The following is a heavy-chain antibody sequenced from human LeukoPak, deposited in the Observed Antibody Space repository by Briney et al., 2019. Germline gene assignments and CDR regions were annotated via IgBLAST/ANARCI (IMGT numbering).Heavy chain of an antibody. CDR1: GGSISSSSYY. CDR2: IYYSGST. Sequence: PSETLSLTCTVSGGSISSSSYYWGWIRQPPGKGLEWIGSIYYSGSTYYNPSLKSRVTISVDTSKNQFSLKLSSVTAADTAVYYCARSYSSSWQGTNWFDPWGQGTLVTVSS. CDR3: ARSYSSSWQGTNWFDP. D-gene: IGHD6-13*01. V-gene: IGHV4-39*07. J-gene: IGHJ5*02.